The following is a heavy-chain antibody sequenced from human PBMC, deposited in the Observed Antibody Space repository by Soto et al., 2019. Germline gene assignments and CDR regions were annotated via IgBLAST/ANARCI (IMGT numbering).Heavy chain of an antibody. J-gene: IGHJ4*02. CDR2: IYYSGST. Sequence: SETLSLTCAVSGYSISSSNWWGWIRQPPGKGLEWIGYIYYSGSTNYNPSLKSRVTISVDTSKNQFSLKLSSVTAADTAVYYCARLTSSGYYAYWGQGTLVTVSS. CDR1: GYSISSSNW. CDR3: ARLTSSGYYAY. D-gene: IGHD3-22*01. V-gene: IGHV4-28*01.